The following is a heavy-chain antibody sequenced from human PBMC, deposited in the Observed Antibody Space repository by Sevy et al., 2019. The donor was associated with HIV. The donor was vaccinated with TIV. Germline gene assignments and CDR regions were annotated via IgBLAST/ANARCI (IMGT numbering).Heavy chain of an antibody. V-gene: IGHV3-30*03. CDR1: GFTFSSYG. D-gene: IGHD6-19*01. J-gene: IGHJ3*02. Sequence: GGSLRLSCAASGFTFSSYGMHWVRQAPGKGLEWVAVISYDGSNKYYADSVKGGFTISRDNSKNTLYLQMNSLRAEDTAVYYCARGRGWADAFDIWGQGTMVTVSS. CDR3: ARGRGWADAFDI. CDR2: ISYDGSNK.